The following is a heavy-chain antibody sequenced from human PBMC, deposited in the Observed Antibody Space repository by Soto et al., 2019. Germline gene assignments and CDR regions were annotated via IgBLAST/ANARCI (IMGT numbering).Heavy chain of an antibody. CDR2: VHHSWGS. CDR1: GGSISSYY. J-gene: IGHJ6*02. V-gene: IGHV4-59*08. D-gene: IGHD3-10*01. CDR3: ARQGFGPLHGVVDV. Sequence: QVQLQESGPGLVKPSETLSLSCTVSGGSISSYYWSWFRQSPGKRMEWIGYVHHSWGSSYNPSLQSGVAISLDTSKSQFSLTVTSVTATDTAVYYCARQGFGPLHGVVDVWGQGTTVTVSS.